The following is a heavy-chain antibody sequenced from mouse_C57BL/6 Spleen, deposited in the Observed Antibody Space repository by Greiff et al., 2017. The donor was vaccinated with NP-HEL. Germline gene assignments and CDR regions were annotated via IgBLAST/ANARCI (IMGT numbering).Heavy chain of an antibody. CDR2: IDPETGGT. CDR1: GYTFTDYE. D-gene: IGHD1-1*01. Sequence: QVQLQQSGAELVRPGASVTLSCKASGYTFTDYEMHWVKQTPVHGLEWIGAIDPETGGTAYNQKFKGKAILTADKSSSTAYMQLSSLTSEDSAVYYCALYYGSSLDYWGQGTTLTVSS. V-gene: IGHV1-15*01. CDR3: ALYYGSSLDY. J-gene: IGHJ2*01.